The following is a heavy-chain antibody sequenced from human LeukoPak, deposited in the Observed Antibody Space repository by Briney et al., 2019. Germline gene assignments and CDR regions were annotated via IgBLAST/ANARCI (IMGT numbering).Heavy chain of an antibody. Sequence: SETPSLTCTVSGGSISSYYWSWIRQPAGKGLEWIGRIYTSGSTNYNPSLKSRVTMSVDTSKNQFSLKLSSVTAADTAVYYCARHGDARGYYYYYMDVWGKGTTVTVSS. CDR3: ARHGDARGYYYYYMDV. CDR2: IYTSGST. CDR1: GGSISSYY. J-gene: IGHJ6*03. V-gene: IGHV4-4*07. D-gene: IGHD4-17*01.